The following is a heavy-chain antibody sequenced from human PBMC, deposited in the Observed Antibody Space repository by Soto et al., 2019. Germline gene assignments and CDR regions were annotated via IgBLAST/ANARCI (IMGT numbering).Heavy chain of an antibody. CDR1: GGTFSSYA. J-gene: IGHJ4*02. D-gene: IGHD3-10*01. CDR3: ARVGPDYYGSGSYYLDDY. Sequence: QVQLEQSGAEVKKPGSSVKVSCKASGGTFSSYAISWVRQAPGQGLEWMGGIIPIFGTANYAQKFQGRVTITADESTSTAYMELSSLRSEDTAVYYCARVGPDYYGSGSYYLDDYWGQGTLVTVSS. V-gene: IGHV1-69*01. CDR2: IIPIFGTA.